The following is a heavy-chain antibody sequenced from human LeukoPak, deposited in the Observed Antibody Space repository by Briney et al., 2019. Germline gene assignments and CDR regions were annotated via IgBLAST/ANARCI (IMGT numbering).Heavy chain of an antibody. CDR1: GYTFTSYG. Sequence: ASVKVSCKASGYTFTSYGISWVRQAPGQGLEWMGWISAYNGSTNYAQSLQGRVTVTTDTSTSTAYMELRSLRSDDTAVYYCARDYRAVAHYDYWGQGTLVTVSS. J-gene: IGHJ4*02. CDR2: ISAYNGST. CDR3: ARDYRAVAHYDY. V-gene: IGHV1-18*01. D-gene: IGHD6-19*01.